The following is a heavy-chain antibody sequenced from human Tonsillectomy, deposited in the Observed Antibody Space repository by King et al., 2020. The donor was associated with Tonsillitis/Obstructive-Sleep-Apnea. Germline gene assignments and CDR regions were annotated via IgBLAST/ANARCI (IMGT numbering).Heavy chain of an antibody. CDR2: ISGYNGNT. J-gene: IGHJ4*02. Sequence: VQLVESGAEVKKPGASVKVSCKASSHTFTSYDISWVRQAPGQGLEWMGWISGYNGNTNYAQKLQGRVTMTTDTSTSTGYMELRSLRTDDTAVYYCARFYGAGDPNLDYWGQGTLVTVSS. V-gene: IGHV1-18*01. CDR1: SHTFTSYD. CDR3: ARFYGAGDPNLDY. D-gene: IGHD2-21*01.